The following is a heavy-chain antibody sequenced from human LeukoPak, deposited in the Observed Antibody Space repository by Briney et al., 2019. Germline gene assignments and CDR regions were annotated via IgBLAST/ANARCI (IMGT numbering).Heavy chain of an antibody. V-gene: IGHV3-74*01. CDR2: ISTDGSAT. Sequence: GGSLRLSCAVSGFTLSSYWMYWVRQAPGKGLVWVSRISTDGSATTYADSVKGRFTISRDNSKNTLYLQMNSLRAEDTAVYYCARGHEYWGQGTLVTVSS. CDR1: GFTLSSYW. J-gene: IGHJ4*02. CDR3: ARGHEY.